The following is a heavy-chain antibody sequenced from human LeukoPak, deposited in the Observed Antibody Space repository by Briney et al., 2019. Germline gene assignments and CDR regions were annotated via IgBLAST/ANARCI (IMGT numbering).Heavy chain of an antibody. CDR2: INPSGGST. D-gene: IGHD3-22*01. Sequence: ASVKVSCKASGYTFTSYYMHWVRQAPGQGLEWMGIINPSGGSTSYAQKLQGRVTMTRDTSTSTVYMELSSLRSDDTAVYYCARGHTYYYDSSGYYYKNAFDIWGQGTMVTVSS. CDR3: ARGHTYYYDSSGYYYKNAFDI. J-gene: IGHJ3*02. CDR1: GYTFTSYY. V-gene: IGHV1-46*01.